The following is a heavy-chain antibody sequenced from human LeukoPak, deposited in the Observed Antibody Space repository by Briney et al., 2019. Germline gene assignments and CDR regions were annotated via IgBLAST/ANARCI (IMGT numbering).Heavy chain of an antibody. V-gene: IGHV3-7*01. CDR2: IKQDGSQK. CDR1: GFNFSTYW. CDR3: AREKSGRNAAFDY. J-gene: IGHJ4*02. Sequence: GGSLRLSCAVSGFNFSTYWMSWVRQAPGKGLEWVANIKQDGSQKYYVHSVKGRFTISRDNAKNSLYLQMNSLRAEDTAVYYCAREKSGRNAAFDYWGQGTLVTVSS. D-gene: IGHD1-26*01.